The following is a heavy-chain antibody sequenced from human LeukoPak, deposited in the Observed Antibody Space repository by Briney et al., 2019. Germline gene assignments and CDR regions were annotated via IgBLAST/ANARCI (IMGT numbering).Heavy chain of an antibody. D-gene: IGHD2-2*01. J-gene: IGHJ5*02. CDR2: INHSGST. CDR3: AREGGYCSSTSCYYKFNWFDP. Sequence: SETLSLTCAVYGGSFSGYYWSWIRQPPGKGLEWIGEINHSGSTNYNPPLKSRVTISVDTSKNQFSLKLSPVTAADTAVYYCAREGGYCSSTSCYYKFNWFDPWGQGTLVTVSS. V-gene: IGHV4-34*01. CDR1: GGSFSGYY.